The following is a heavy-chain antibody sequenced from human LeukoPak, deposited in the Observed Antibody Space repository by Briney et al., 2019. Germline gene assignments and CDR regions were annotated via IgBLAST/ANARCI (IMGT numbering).Heavy chain of an antibody. J-gene: IGHJ4*02. CDR3: LGSNIASI. CDR1: GFAFSSYA. CDR2: VSYDGGSK. V-gene: IGHV3-30-3*01. Sequence: PGRSLRLSCAASGFAFSSYAMHWVRQGPGKGLEWVALVSYDGGSKYYADSVKGRFTISRDNSKNTLYLQMNSLRAEDTAVYYCLGSNIASIWGQGTLVTVSS. D-gene: IGHD6-13*01.